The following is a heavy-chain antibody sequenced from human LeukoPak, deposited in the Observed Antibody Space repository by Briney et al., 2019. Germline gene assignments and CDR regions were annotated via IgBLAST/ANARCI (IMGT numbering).Heavy chain of an antibody. CDR1: GGSISSGSYY. V-gene: IGHV4-61*02. J-gene: IGHJ3*01. D-gene: IGHD3-22*01. CDR2: IYTSGST. Sequence: PSETLSLTCTVSGGSISSGSYYWSWIRQPAGKGLEWIGRIYTSGSTNYNPSLKSRVTISVDTSKNQFSLKLSSVTAAGTAVYYCARGGYYDSSARRWGQGTMVTVSS. CDR3: ARGGYYDSSARR.